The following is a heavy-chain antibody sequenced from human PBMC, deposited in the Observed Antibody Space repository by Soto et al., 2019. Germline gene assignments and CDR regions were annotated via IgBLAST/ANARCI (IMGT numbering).Heavy chain of an antibody. CDR2: IYRGTT. J-gene: IGHJ4*02. V-gene: IGHV3-66*01. D-gene: IGHD3-22*01. CDR1: GFTVSDNY. Sequence: EVQLVESGGGLVQPGGSLRLSCAASGFTVSDNYMNWVRQAPGKGLEWVAVIYRGTTYYADSVKGRFTISRDNSKNTLYLQMRSLRPEDRAVYYWARDVDRRYYDSTGYRVDYGGQGTLVAVSS. CDR3: ARDVDRRYYDSTGYRVDY.